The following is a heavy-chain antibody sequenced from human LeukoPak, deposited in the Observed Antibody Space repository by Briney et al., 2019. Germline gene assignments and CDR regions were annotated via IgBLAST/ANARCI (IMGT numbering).Heavy chain of an antibody. D-gene: IGHD3-10*01. CDR2: IWYDGSNK. J-gene: IGHJ4*02. CDR1: GFTFSCYG. CDR3: ARSNYYGSGGYYNHFDY. Sequence: GGSLRLSCAASGFTFSCYGLHWVRQAPGKGLEGVAVIWYDGSNKYYADSVKGRFTISRDNSKNTLYLQMNSLRAEDKAVYYCARSNYYGSGGYYNHFDYWGQGTLVTVSS. V-gene: IGHV3-33*01.